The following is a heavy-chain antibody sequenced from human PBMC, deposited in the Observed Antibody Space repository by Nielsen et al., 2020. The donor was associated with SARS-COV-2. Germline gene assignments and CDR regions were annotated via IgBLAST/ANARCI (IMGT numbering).Heavy chain of an antibody. Sequence: GGSLRLSCAASGFTFSSYEMNWVRQAPGKGLEWVSYISSSGSTIYYADSVRGRFTISRDNSKNTLFLQMNSLRAEDTAVYSCAREGMTTVTSFRFFDYWGQGTVVTVSS. CDR1: GFTFSSYE. V-gene: IGHV3-48*03. CDR2: ISSSGSTI. CDR3: AREGMTTVTSFRFFDY. J-gene: IGHJ4*02. D-gene: IGHD4-11*01.